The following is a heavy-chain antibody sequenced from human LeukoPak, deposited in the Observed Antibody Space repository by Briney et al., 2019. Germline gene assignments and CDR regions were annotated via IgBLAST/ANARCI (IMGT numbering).Heavy chain of an antibody. V-gene: IGHV3-23*01. Sequence: GGPLRLSCAASGFTFSSYAMSWVRQAPGKGLEWVSSISGNSGRTYYADSVKGRFSISRDNSNNTLYLQMNSPRAEDAAVYYCAKSTSSWERVDYWGQGTLVTVSS. CDR1: GFTFSSYA. CDR2: ISGNSGRT. D-gene: IGHD6-13*01. J-gene: IGHJ4*02. CDR3: AKSTSSWERVDY.